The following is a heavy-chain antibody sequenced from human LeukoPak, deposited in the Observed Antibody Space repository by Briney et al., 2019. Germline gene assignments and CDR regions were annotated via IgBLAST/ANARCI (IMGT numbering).Heavy chain of an antibody. CDR2: IHTGGST. J-gene: IGHJ4*02. D-gene: IGHD3-22*01. CDR3: ARDRYYYDSSGYYYIDY. CDR1: GGSISSYY. Sequence: PSETLSLTCIVSGGSISSYYWSWIRQPAGKGLEWIGRIHTGGSTNYNPPLKSRVTMSVDTSKNQFSLKLSSVTAADTAVYYCARDRYYYDSSGYYYIDYWGQGTLVTVSS. V-gene: IGHV4-4*07.